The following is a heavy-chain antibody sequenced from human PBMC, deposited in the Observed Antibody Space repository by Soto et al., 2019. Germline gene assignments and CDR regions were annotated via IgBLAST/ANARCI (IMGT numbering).Heavy chain of an antibody. J-gene: IGHJ1*01. CDR3: ARSKYYGDYYHFQH. CDR2: IIPIFGTA. Sequence: GASVKVSCKASGGTFTNYAFSWVRQAPGQGLEWLGGIIPIFGTADYAQKFQGRVTITADEPTSTVHMELSSLRSDDTAVYYCARSKYYGDYYHFQHWGQGTLVTVSS. CDR1: GGTFTNYA. V-gene: IGHV1-69*13. D-gene: IGHD4-17*01.